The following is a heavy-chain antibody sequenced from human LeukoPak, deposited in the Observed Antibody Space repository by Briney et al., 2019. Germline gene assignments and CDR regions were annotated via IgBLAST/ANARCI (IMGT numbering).Heavy chain of an antibody. Sequence: GGSLRLSCAASGFTFSSYSMNWVRQAPGKGLEWVSSISSSSSYIYYADSVKGRFTISRDNAKNSLYLQMNSLRAEDTAVYYCARGKIAASFRYYFDYRGQGTLVTVSS. D-gene: IGHD6-13*01. CDR2: ISSSSSYI. CDR3: ARGKIAASFRYYFDY. J-gene: IGHJ4*02. V-gene: IGHV3-21*01. CDR1: GFTFSSYS.